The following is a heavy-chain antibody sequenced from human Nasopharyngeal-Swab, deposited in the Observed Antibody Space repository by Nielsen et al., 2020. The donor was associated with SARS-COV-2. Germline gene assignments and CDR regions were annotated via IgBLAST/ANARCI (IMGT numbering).Heavy chain of an antibody. CDR1: GGTFSSYA. J-gene: IGHJ3*02. Sequence: SVKVSCKASGGTFSSYAISWVRQARGQGLEWMGGIIPIFGTANYAQKFQGRVTITADESTSTAYMELSSLRSEDTAVYYCASLAMIGVHHAFDIWGQGTMVTVSS. V-gene: IGHV1-69*13. D-gene: IGHD3-22*01. CDR3: ASLAMIGVHHAFDI. CDR2: IIPIFGTA.